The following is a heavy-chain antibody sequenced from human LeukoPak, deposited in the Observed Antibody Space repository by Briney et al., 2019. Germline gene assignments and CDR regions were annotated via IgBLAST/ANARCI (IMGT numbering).Heavy chain of an antibody. J-gene: IGHJ4*02. Sequence: AASVKVSCKASGYTFTGYYMHWVRQAPGQGLEWMGWINPNSGGTNYAQKFQGRVTMTRDTSISTAYMELSRLRSDDTAVYYCARDYPGIAAAGLFDYWGQGTLVTVSS. CDR3: ARDYPGIAAAGLFDY. V-gene: IGHV1-2*02. CDR1: GYTFTGYY. D-gene: IGHD6-13*01. CDR2: INPNSGGT.